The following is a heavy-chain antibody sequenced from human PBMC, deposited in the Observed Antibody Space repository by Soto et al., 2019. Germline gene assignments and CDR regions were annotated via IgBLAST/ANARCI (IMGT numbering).Heavy chain of an antibody. CDR2: FDPEDGET. D-gene: IGHD1-26*01. Sequence: ASVKVSCKASGGTFSSYAISWVRQAPGQGLEWMGGFDPEDGETIYAQKFQGRVTMTEDTSTDTAYMELSSLRSEDTAVYYCATDLTTWYYGMDVWGQGTTVTVSS. J-gene: IGHJ6*02. V-gene: IGHV1-24*01. CDR1: GGTFSSYA. CDR3: ATDLTTWYYGMDV.